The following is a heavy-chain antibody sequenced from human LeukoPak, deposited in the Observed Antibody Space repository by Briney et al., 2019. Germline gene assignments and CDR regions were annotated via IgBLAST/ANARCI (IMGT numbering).Heavy chain of an antibody. V-gene: IGHV3-21*01. CDR2: ISSSSSYI. Sequence: GGSLRLSCAASGFTFSSYSMNWVRQAPGKGLEWFSSISSSSSYIYYADSVKGRFTISRDNAKNSLYLQMNSLRAEDTAVYYCAREGTYYYDSSGYYLADYWGQGTLVTVSS. J-gene: IGHJ4*02. CDR3: AREGTYYYDSSGYYLADY. D-gene: IGHD3-22*01. CDR1: GFTFSSYS.